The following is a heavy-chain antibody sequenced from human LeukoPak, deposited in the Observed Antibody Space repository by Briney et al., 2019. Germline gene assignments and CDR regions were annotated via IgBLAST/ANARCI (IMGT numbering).Heavy chain of an antibody. V-gene: IGHV3-20*04. CDR3: ARDRYYDSSGYYYFDY. CDR2: INWNGGST. J-gene: IGHJ4*02. D-gene: IGHD3-22*01. CDR1: GFTLDDYG. Sequence: GGSLRLSCAASGFTLDDYGMSWVRQAPGKGLEWVSGINWNGGSTGYADSVKGRFTISRDNAKNSLYLQMNSLRAEDTALYYCARDRYYDSSGYYYFDYWGQGTLVTVSS.